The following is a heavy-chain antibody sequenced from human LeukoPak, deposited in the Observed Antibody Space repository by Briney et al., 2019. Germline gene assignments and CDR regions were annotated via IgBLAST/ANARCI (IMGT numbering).Heavy chain of an antibody. CDR3: ARYRDRYYYDSSGINY. V-gene: IGHV4-39*01. J-gene: IGHJ4*02. CDR1: GGSISSSSYY. CDR2: IYYSGST. Sequence: KASETLSLTCTVSGGSISSSSYYWGWIRQPPGKGLEWIGSIYYSGSTYYNPSLKSRVTISVDTSKNQFSLKLSSVTAADTAVYYCARYRDRYYYDSSGINYWGQGTLVTVSS. D-gene: IGHD3-22*01.